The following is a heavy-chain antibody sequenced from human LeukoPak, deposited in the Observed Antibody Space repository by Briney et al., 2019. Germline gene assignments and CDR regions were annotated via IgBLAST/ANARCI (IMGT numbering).Heavy chain of an antibody. CDR1: GGTFSSYA. CDR2: IIPIFGTA. D-gene: IGHD3-22*01. Sequence: GASVKVSCKASGGTFSSYAISWVRQAPGQGLEWMGGIIPIFGTANYAQKFQGRVTITADKSTSTAYMELSSLRSEDTAVYYCARETGYYYDSSAYWFDPWGQGTLVTVSS. J-gene: IGHJ5*02. V-gene: IGHV1-69*06. CDR3: ARETGYYYDSSAYWFDP.